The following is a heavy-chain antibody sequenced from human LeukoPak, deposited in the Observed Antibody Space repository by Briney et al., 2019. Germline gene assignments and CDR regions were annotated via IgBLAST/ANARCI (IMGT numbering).Heavy chain of an antibody. V-gene: IGHV3-73*01. CDR1: GFTFSGSA. CDR3: AKDAGSTVTTFDY. J-gene: IGHJ4*02. CDR2: IRSKANSYAT. D-gene: IGHD4-17*01. Sequence: PGGSLRLSCAASGFTFSGSAMHWVRQASGKGLEWVGRIRSKANSYATAYAASVKGRFTISRDDSKNTAYLQMNSLKTEDTAVYYCAKDAGSTVTTFDYWGQGTLVTVSS.